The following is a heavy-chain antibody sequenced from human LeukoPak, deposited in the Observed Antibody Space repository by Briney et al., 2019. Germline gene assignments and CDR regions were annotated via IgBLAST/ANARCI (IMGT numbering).Heavy chain of an antibody. D-gene: IGHD6-13*01. Sequence: GGSLRLSCAASGFTFSSYAMSWVRQAPGKGLEWVSAISGSGGSTYYADSVKGRFTISRDNSKNTLYLQMNSLRAEDTAVYYCARDRFRLGIAAAGSYYFDYWGQGTLVTVSS. CDR1: GFTFSSYA. CDR2: ISGSGGST. V-gene: IGHV3-23*01. J-gene: IGHJ4*02. CDR3: ARDRFRLGIAAAGSYYFDY.